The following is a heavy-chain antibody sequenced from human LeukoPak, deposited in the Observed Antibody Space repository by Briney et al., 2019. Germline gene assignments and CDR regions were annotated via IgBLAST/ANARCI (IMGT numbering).Heavy chain of an antibody. Sequence: PGRSLRLSCAASGFTFSSYGMHWVRQAPGKGLEWVAVISYDGSNKYYADSVKGRFTISRDNSKNTLYLQMNSLRAEDTAVYYCAKDNGDILTGYGEYYFDHWGQGTLVTVSS. CDR1: GFTFSSYG. J-gene: IGHJ4*02. CDR2: ISYDGSNK. CDR3: AKDNGDILTGYGEYYFDH. D-gene: IGHD3-9*01. V-gene: IGHV3-30*18.